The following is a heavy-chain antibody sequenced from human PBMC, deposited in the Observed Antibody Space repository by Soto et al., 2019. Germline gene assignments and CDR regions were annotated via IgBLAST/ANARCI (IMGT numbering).Heavy chain of an antibody. CDR2: VAYDGRSK. J-gene: IGHJ6*02. Sequence: QVQLVESGGGVVQPGRSLRLSCAASGFTFSDYAMHWVRQAPGKGLEWVAVVAYDGRSKYYADSVKGRFTISRDNSRTTVYLQMNSLRDEDTAMYYCARDDILVIPCGSYNYGMDVWGHGTTVTVSS. CDR1: GFTFSDYA. V-gene: IGHV3-30*04. CDR3: ARDDILVIPCGSYNYGMDV. D-gene: IGHD2-2*01.